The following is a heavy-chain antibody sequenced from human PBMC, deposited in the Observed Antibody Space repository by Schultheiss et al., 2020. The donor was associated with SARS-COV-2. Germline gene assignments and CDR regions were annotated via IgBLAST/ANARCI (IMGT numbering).Heavy chain of an antibody. CDR3: AKELGNNNGFDY. Sequence: GGSLRLSCAASGFTFSSYDMHWVRQATGKGLEWVSAIGTAGDTYYPGSVKGRFTISRDNARNIVFLQMSSLRVADTAMYYCAKELGNNNGFDYWGQGTLVTVSS. CDR1: GFTFSSYD. J-gene: IGHJ4*02. CDR2: IGTAGDT. D-gene: IGHD2-8*01. V-gene: IGHV3-13*01.